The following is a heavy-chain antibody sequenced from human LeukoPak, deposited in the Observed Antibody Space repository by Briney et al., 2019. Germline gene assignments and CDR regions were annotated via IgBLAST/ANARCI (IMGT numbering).Heavy chain of an antibody. CDR2: IYHSGST. D-gene: IGHD3-16*02. Sequence: PSETLSLTCAVSGGSISSGGYSWSWIRQPPGKGLEWIGYIYHSGSTYYNPSLKSRVTISVDTSKNQFSLKLSSVTAADTAVYYCARGGRYDYVWGSYPFDYWGQGTLVTVSS. CDR3: ARGGRYDYVWGSYPFDY. J-gene: IGHJ4*02. V-gene: IGHV4-30-2*01. CDR1: GGSISSGGYS.